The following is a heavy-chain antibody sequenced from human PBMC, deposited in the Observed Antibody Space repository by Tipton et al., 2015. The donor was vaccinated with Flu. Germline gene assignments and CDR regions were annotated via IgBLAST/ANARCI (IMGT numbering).Heavy chain of an antibody. CDR2: INHSGST. D-gene: IGHD3-10*01. Sequence: TLSLTCAVYGGSFSGYYWSWIRQPPGKGLEWIGEINHSGSTNYNPSLKSRVTISVDTSKNQFSLKLSSVTAADTAVYYCARGPQLLWFGEIRVLDYWGQGTLVTVSS. J-gene: IGHJ4*02. CDR3: ARGPQLLWFGEIRVLDY. CDR1: GGSFSGYY. V-gene: IGHV4-34*01.